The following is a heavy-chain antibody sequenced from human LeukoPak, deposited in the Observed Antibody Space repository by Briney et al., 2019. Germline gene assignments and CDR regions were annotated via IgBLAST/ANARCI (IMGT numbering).Heavy chain of an antibody. CDR1: GGSISSSSYY. CDR2: IYSSGNT. V-gene: IGHV4-39*01. Sequence: SETLSLTCTVSGGSISSSSYYWGWIRQPPGKGLEWVGSIYSSGNTYYNPSLKIRVTISVDTSKNQFSLKLTSVTAADTAVYYCASPYSSRFDYWGQGTLVTVSS. J-gene: IGHJ4*02. CDR3: ASPYSSRFDY. D-gene: IGHD6-19*01.